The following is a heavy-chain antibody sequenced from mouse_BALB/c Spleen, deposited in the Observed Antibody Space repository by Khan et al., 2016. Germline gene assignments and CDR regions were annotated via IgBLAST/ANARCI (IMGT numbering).Heavy chain of an antibody. CDR3: TRPDVEYFDG. J-gene: IGHJ1*03. CDR2: INPDSSTI. Sequence: EVKLLESGGGLVQPGGSLKFSCAASGFDFSRYWLSWVRLAPGIGLEWIGEINPDSSTINYTPSLKDKFIISRDNAKNTLYLQMSKVRAEDTDLSYSTRPDVEYFDGWSKGNPITVS. V-gene: IGHV4-1*02. CDR1: GFDFSRYW.